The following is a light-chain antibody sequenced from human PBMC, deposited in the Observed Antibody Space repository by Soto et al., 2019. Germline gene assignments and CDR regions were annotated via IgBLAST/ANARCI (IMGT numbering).Light chain of an antibody. CDR1: SSNIGSNT. CDR3: AAWDDSLNGLV. Sequence: QPVLTQPPSASGTPGQRVTISCSGSSSNIGSNTVNWYQQLPGTAPKLLIYSNNKRPSGVPDRFSGSKSGTSASLAISGLQYEDEADYYCAAWDDSLNGLVFGGGTKLTVL. CDR2: SNN. V-gene: IGLV1-44*01. J-gene: IGLJ2*01.